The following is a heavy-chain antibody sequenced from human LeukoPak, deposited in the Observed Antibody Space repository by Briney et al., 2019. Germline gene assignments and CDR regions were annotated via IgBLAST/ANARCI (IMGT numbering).Heavy chain of an antibody. Sequence: SETLSLTCAVYVGSFSGYYWSWIRQPPGKGLEWSGEINHSGSTNYNPSLKSRVTISVDTSKNQFSLKLSSVTAADTAVYYCARLELLWFGELSFDPWGQGTLVTVSS. CDR3: ARLELLWFGELSFDP. CDR2: INHSGST. J-gene: IGHJ5*02. CDR1: VGSFSGYY. D-gene: IGHD3-10*01. V-gene: IGHV4-34*01.